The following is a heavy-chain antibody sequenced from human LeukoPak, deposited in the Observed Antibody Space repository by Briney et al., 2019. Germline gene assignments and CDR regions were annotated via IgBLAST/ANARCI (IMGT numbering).Heavy chain of an antibody. Sequence: PSGTLSLTCAVSGGSISSSNWWSWVRQPPGKGLEWIGEIYHSGSTNYNPSLKSRVTISVDTSKNQFSLKLSSVTAADTAVYYCARGGSGYDAFDIWGQGTMVTVSS. V-gene: IGHV4-4*02. CDR2: IYHSGST. D-gene: IGHD5-12*01. CDR1: GGSISSSNW. J-gene: IGHJ3*02. CDR3: ARGGSGYDAFDI.